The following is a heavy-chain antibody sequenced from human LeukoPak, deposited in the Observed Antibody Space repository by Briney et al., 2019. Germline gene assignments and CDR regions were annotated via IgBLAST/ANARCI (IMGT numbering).Heavy chain of an antibody. V-gene: IGHV1-2*02. J-gene: IGHJ4*02. CDR2: INPNSGGT. Sequence: GASVKVSCKASGYTFTGYYMHWVRQAPGQGLEWMGWINPNSGGTNYAQKFQGRVTMTRDTSISTAYMELGRLRSDDTAVYYCARENIAAAGTRGDYWGQGTLVTVSS. D-gene: IGHD6-13*01. CDR3: ARENIAAAGTRGDY. CDR1: GYTFTGYY.